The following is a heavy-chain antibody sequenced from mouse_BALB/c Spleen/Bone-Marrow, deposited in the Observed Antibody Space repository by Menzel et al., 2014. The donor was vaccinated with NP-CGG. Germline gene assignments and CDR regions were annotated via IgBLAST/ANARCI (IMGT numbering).Heavy chain of an antibody. V-gene: IGHV1-4*01. CDR3: TRRAAYYFDY. CDR2: INPSSGYT. J-gene: IGHJ2*01. Sequence: VQLQQSRAELARPGASVWMSCKASGYTFTSYPMNWVKQRPGQGLEWIGYINPSSGYTNYNQKFKDKATLTADKSSSTAYMQLSSLTSEDSAVYYCTRRAAYYFDYWGQGTTLTVSS. D-gene: IGHD3-3*01. CDR1: GYTFTSYP.